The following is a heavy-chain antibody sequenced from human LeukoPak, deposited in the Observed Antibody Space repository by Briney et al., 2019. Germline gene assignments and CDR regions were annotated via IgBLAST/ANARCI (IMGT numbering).Heavy chain of an antibody. CDR3: ARTKWRSSGYVDY. J-gene: IGHJ4*02. Sequence: GGSLRLSCAASGLTFSSYWMSWVRQAPGKGLEWVANIKQDGSEKYYVDSVKGRFTISRDNAKNSLYLQMNSLRAEDTAVYYCARTKWRSSGYVDYWGQGTLVTVSS. CDR2: IKQDGSEK. D-gene: IGHD2-15*01. V-gene: IGHV3-7*01. CDR1: GLTFSSYW.